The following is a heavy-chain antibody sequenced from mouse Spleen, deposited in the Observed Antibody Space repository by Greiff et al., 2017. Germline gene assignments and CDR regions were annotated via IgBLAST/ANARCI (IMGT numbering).Heavy chain of an antibody. J-gene: IGHJ4*01. Sequence: QVQLQQSGPGLVQPSQSLSITCTVSGFSLTSYGVHWVRQSPGKGLEWLGVIWSGGSTDYNAAFISRLSISKDNSKSQVFFKMNSLQADDTAIYYCARSSIITTVVATDYAMDYWGQGTSVTVSS. CDR1: GFSLTSYG. V-gene: IGHV2-4-1*01. D-gene: IGHD1-1*01. CDR2: IWSGGST. CDR3: ARSSIITTVVATDYAMDY.